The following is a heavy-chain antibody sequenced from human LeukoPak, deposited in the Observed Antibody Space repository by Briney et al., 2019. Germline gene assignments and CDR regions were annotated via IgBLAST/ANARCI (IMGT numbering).Heavy chain of an antibody. Sequence: GGSLRLSCAASGFTFSSHAMSWVRQAPGKGLEWVSSNSGGSSYYADSVKGRFTISRDNSKNTLYLQMNSLRAEDTAVYYCAKDLGSSGWYIDYWGQGTLVTVSS. CDR1: GFTFSSHA. V-gene: IGHV3-23*01. D-gene: IGHD6-19*01. J-gene: IGHJ4*02. CDR3: AKDLGSSGWYIDY. CDR2: NSGGSS.